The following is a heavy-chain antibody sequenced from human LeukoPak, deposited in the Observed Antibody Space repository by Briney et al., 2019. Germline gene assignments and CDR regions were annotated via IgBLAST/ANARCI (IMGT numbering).Heavy chain of an antibody. Sequence: SETLSLTCSVSGGSISSYYWSWIRQPPGKGLERIGYIYYSGSTNYNPSLKSRVTISVDTSKNQFSLKLSSVTAADTAVYYCARRGYYDSSGYYPYYFDYWGQGTLVTVSS. V-gene: IGHV4-59*01. J-gene: IGHJ4*02. CDR1: GGSISSYY. D-gene: IGHD3-22*01. CDR3: ARRGYYDSSGYYPYYFDY. CDR2: IYYSGST.